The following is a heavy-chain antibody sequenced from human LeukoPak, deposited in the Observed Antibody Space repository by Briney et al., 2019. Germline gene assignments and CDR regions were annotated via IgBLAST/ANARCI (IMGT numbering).Heavy chain of an antibody. CDR1: GFTFSNAW. CDR3: TTVVLQNWNDGFDY. V-gene: IGHV3-15*01. D-gene: IGHD1-1*01. CDR2: IKSKTDGGTT. J-gene: IGHJ4*02. Sequence: PGGSLRLSCAASGFTFSNAWMSWVRQAPGKGLEWVGRIKSKTDGGTTDYAAPVKGRFTIPRDDSKNTLYLQINSLKTEDTAVYYCTTVVLQNWNDGFDYWGQGTLVTVSS.